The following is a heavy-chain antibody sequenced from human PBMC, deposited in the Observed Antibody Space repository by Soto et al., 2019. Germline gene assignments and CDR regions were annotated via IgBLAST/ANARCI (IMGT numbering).Heavy chain of an antibody. D-gene: IGHD3-10*01. V-gene: IGHV1-46*03. J-gene: IGHJ4*01. CDR1: GYIFTSYY. CDR2: INPFDGSR. CDR3: SRVDPGETSPFDH. Sequence: ASVNVSCKASGYIFTSYYIHWVLQAPGQGLEWMGWINPFDGSRMFAQSFQGRVTMTRDTSTSTVYMEVSSLRSEDTAVYYCSRVDPGETSPFDHWGQGTLVTVSS.